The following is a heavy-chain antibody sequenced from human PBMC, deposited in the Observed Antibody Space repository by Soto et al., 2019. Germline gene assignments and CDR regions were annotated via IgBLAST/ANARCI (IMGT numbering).Heavy chain of an antibody. Sequence: QVQLVESGGGVVQPGRSLRLSCAASGYSLSSYDIHWVRQAPGKGLEWVALVPNRGSDTYYVASVKGRFTVSRDNSKNTAYLQMSSLRVEDTAVYFCAKGTVTHAHSDGDYYAMDVWGQGTTVTVSS. V-gene: IGHV3-30*18. CDR1: GYSLSSYD. D-gene: IGHD4-17*01. CDR2: VPNRGSDT. J-gene: IGHJ6*02. CDR3: AKGTVTHAHSDGDYYAMDV.